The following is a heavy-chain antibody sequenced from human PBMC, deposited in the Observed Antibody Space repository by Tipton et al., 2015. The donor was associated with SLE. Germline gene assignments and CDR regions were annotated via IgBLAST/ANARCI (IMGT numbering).Heavy chain of an antibody. CDR1: GGSISSYY. CDR3: ARDEYRYDTTGYHLLGHFDF. J-gene: IGHJ4*02. CDR2: IYDSGTT. Sequence: TLSLTCTVSGGSISSYYWTWIRQPPGKGLEWIGYIYDSGTTNYNPSLKSRVTISVDTSKNQFSLKVNFVIAADTAVYYCARDEYRYDTTGYHLLGHFDFWGQGTLVTVSS. V-gene: IGHV4-59*12. D-gene: IGHD3-22*01.